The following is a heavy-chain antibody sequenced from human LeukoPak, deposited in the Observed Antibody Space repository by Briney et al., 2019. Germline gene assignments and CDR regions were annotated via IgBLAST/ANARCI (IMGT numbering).Heavy chain of an antibody. Sequence: GESLKISCKGSGYSFTSYWIGWVRQMPGKGLEWMGIIYPGDSDTRYSPSFQGQVTISADKSISTAYLQWSSLKASDTAMYYCARAHYDFWSGYYPYYYYGMDVWGQGTTVTVSS. V-gene: IGHV5-51*01. CDR2: IYPGDSDT. J-gene: IGHJ6*02. CDR3: ARAHYDFWSGYYPYYYYGMDV. D-gene: IGHD3-3*01. CDR1: GYSFTSYW.